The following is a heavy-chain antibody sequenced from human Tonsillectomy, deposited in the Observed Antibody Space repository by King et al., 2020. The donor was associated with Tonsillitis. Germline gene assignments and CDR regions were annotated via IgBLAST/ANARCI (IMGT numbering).Heavy chain of an antibody. J-gene: IGHJ4*02. D-gene: IGHD3-10*01. CDR1: GYTFKNYA. Sequence: VQLVESGSELKKPGASVNVSCKASGYTFKNYAINWVRQAPGQGLEWMGWIDTNTGNPTYAQGFTGRFVFSLDTSVSTAYLQISSLKPEDTAVYYCARGVGGAAFGELNPVRFDYWGQGTLVTVSS. CDR3: ARGVGGAAFGELNPVRFDY. CDR2: IDTNTGNP. V-gene: IGHV7-4-1*02.